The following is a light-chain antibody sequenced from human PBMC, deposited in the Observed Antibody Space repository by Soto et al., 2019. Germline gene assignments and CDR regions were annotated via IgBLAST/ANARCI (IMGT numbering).Light chain of an antibody. V-gene: IGKV1-9*01. Sequence: DIQLTQSPSFLSASVGDKVTITCRASQAISSSLAWYQQNPGKAPKLLIYAASTLQSGVPSRFSGSGSGTEFTLTISSLQPEDFATYYCQHYGSSWTFGQGTKVEIK. CDR2: AAS. J-gene: IGKJ1*01. CDR3: QHYGSSWT. CDR1: QAISSS.